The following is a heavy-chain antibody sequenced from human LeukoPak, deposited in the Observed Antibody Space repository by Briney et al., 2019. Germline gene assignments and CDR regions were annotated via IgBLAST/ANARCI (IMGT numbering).Heavy chain of an antibody. CDR3: ARGISSSWFLPAPGPNSNSGMDV. CDR1: GFTFSSYS. V-gene: IGHV3-21*01. CDR2: ISSSSSYI. Sequence: PGGSLRLSCAASGFTFSSYSMNWVRQAPGKGLEWVSSISSSSSYIKYADSGKGRLTISRDNAKNSLFLQMNSLRAEDTAVYYCARGISSSWFLPAPGPNSNSGMDVWGQGTTVTVSS. J-gene: IGHJ6*02. D-gene: IGHD6-13*01.